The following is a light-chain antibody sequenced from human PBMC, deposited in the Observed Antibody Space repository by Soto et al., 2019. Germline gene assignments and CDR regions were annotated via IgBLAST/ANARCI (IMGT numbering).Light chain of an antibody. J-gene: IGKJ1*01. V-gene: IGKV3-15*01. CDR2: GAS. CDR3: HQYNDWPPWT. Sequence: EVVVTQSPATLSLSPGERASLFCRASQSVGYNLAWYQQKPGQAPRLLIYGASTRATGIPARFSGSGSATEFTLTISSLQSEDFAVYYCHQYNDWPPWTFGQGTKVEIK. CDR1: QSVGYN.